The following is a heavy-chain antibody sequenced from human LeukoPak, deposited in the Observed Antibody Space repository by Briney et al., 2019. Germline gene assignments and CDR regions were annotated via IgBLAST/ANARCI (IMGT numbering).Heavy chain of an antibody. CDR2: IYHSGST. CDR3: ARDRYYYASGGYYYDS. V-gene: IGHV4-38-2*02. J-gene: IGHJ5*01. D-gene: IGHD3-22*01. CDR1: AYSISSDYY. Sequence: SETLSLTCTASAYSISSDYYWGWIRQPPGKGLEWVGSIYHSGSTYYNPSLKSRVTISVDTSKNQFSLKLSSVTAADTAVYYCARDRYYYASGGYYYDSWGQGTLVTVSS.